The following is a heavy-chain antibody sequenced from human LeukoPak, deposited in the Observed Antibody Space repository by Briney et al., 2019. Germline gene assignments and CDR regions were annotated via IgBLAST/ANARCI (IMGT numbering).Heavy chain of an antibody. J-gene: IGHJ4*02. Sequence: PSETLSLTCTVSGGSIRSDSYYWSWIRQPAGKGLEWIGLIYTSGSTNYNPSLKSRVTISVDTSKNQFSLKLSSVTAADTAIYYCATAVLSYYDGSGYYLTTTYYFDNWGQGALVTVAS. D-gene: IGHD3-22*01. V-gene: IGHV4-61*02. CDR2: IYTSGST. CDR1: GGSIRSDSYY. CDR3: ATAVLSYYDGSGYYLTTTYYFDN.